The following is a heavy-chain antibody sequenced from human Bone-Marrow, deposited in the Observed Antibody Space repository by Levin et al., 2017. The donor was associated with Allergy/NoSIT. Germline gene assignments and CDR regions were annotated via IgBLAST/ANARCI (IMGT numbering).Heavy chain of an antibody. Sequence: GESLKISCKASGYSFNNYWIGWVRQMPGKGLEWMGIIDPDDSEKRYSPSFQGQVSISADKSISTAYLQWSSLKASDSAMYFCAGRKGYSYLDSWGQGTLVIVSS. CDR2: IDPDDSEK. J-gene: IGHJ4*02. V-gene: IGHV5-51*01. D-gene: IGHD2-15*01. CDR1: GYSFNNYW. CDR3: AGRKGYSYLDS.